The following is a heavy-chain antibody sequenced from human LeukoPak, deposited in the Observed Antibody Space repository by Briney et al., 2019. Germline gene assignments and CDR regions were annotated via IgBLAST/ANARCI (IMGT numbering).Heavy chain of an antibody. CDR1: GGSISSSSYY. D-gene: IGHD6-13*01. Sequence: PSETLSLTCTVSGGSISSSSYYCGWLRQPPGKGLEWIGSIDYSGSTYYNPCIKSRVTISVVTSKNQFSLKLSSVTAADTAISFCARLGYSSSGASWFDPWGQGTLVTVSS. CDR3: ARLGYSSSGASWFDP. J-gene: IGHJ5*02. V-gene: IGHV4-39*01. CDR2: IDYSGST.